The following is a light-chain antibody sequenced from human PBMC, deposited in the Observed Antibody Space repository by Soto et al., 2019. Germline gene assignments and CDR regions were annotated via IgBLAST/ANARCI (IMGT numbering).Light chain of an antibody. CDR3: QQRSNWPSGT. V-gene: IGKV3-11*01. Sequence: EIVLTQSPATLSLSPGERATLSCRASQSVSSYLAWYQQKPGQAPRLLIYDASNRATGIPARFSGSGSGTDFTLTISSLEPEDFVVYYCQQRSNWPSGTFGQGTKVEIK. J-gene: IGKJ1*01. CDR1: QSVSSY. CDR2: DAS.